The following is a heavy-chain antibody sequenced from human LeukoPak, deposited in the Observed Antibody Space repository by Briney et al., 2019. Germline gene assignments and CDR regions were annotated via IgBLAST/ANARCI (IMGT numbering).Heavy chain of an antibody. CDR1: GGSISSGDYY. Sequence: PSETLSLTCTVSGGSISSGDYYWSWIRQPPGKGLEWIGYIYYSGTTYYNPSLKSRVTISVDTSKNQFSLKLTSVTAADTAVYYCARVRDSSGYYYYYGMDVWGQGTTVTVSS. V-gene: IGHV4-30-4*01. J-gene: IGHJ6*02. CDR2: IYYSGTT. CDR3: ARVRDSSGYYYYYGMDV. D-gene: IGHD3-22*01.